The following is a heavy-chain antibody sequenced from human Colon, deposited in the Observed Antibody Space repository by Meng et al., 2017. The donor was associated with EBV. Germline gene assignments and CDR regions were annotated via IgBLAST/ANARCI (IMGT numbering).Heavy chain of an antibody. CDR1: GASVTNGGYS. Sequence: QLPLQESGSGLVKPSQTLSLTCVVSGASVTNGGYSWSWIRQPPGKGLEWIGYIYHSGSTKYNPSLKSRVTISVDTSKNQFSLKLSSVTAADTAVYYCARDTSTWGNKGLDHWGQGILVTVSS. V-gene: IGHV4-30-2*01. D-gene: IGHD7-27*01. J-gene: IGHJ4*02. CDR3: ARDTSTWGNKGLDH. CDR2: IYHSGST.